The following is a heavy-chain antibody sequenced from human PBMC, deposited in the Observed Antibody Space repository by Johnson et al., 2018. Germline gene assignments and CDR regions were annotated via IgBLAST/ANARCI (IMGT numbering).Heavy chain of an antibody. J-gene: IGHJ3*02. V-gene: IGHV3-30-3*01. CDR2: ISHDEIDK. CDR3: AREAYSSGRAGIFAI. D-gene: IGHD3-22*01. Sequence: QVRLVESGGGVVQPGTSLRLSCGVSGVTLSNCIMHWVRQAPGKGLEWVALISHDEIDKQYGDSAKDRFTIPRDISKNTVYLQMNSLRDQDTAVYYCAREAYSSGRAGIFAIWGKGTMVTVSS. CDR1: GVTLSNCI.